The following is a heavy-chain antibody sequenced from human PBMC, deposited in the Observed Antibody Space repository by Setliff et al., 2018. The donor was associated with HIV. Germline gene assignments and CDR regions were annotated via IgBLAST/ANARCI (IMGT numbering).Heavy chain of an antibody. CDR2: IIPIFGSP. V-gene: IGHV1-69*13. CDR1: GGTFSNYC. Sequence: SVKVSCKASGGTFSNYCISWVRQAPGQGLEWVGGIIPIFGSPDYAQKFQGRVTITADESTSIVYMELNSLRPEDTAVYYCAKIYDSGSDHYYNMDVWGKGTTVTVSS. D-gene: IGHD3-10*01. J-gene: IGHJ6*03. CDR3: AKIYDSGSDHYYNMDV.